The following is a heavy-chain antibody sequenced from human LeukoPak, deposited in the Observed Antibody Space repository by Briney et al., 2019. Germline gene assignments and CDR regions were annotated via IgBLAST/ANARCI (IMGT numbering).Heavy chain of an antibody. V-gene: IGHV3-33*01. CDR2: IWYDGSKK. D-gene: IGHD3-22*01. J-gene: IGHJ4*02. CDR1: VSTFSRYC. Sequence: GGSLRLSCAASVSTFSRYCMRWVRQAPCKGLEWVALIWYDGSKKYYADSVKGRFTISRDNSKNTLFLQMNSLRAEDTAVYYCARDNHHDSSGYYWDFDYWGQGTLVTVSS. CDR3: ARDNHHDSSGYYWDFDY.